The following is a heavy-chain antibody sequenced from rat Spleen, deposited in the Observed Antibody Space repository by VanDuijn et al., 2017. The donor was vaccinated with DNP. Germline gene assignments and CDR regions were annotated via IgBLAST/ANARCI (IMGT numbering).Heavy chain of an antibody. CDR3: TTLITFMSG. D-gene: IGHD1-1*01. V-gene: IGHV5-46*01. Sequence: EVQLVESGGGLVQPGRSMKLSCAASGFTFSSFPMAWVRQAPTKGLEWVASISTDGDNTYYRDSVKGRFTISRDNAKSSLFLQMDSLRSEDTATYYCTTLITFMSGWSQGTSVTVSS. CDR1: GFTFSSFP. J-gene: IGHJ4*01. CDR2: ISTDGDNT.